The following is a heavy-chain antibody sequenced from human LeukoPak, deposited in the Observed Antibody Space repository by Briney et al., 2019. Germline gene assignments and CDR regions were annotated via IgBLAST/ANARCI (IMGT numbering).Heavy chain of an antibody. D-gene: IGHD3-16*02. J-gene: IGHJ4*02. CDR1: GGSISSGSYY. Sequence: PSETLSLTCTVSGGSISSGSYYWSWIRQPAGKGLEWIGRIYTSGSTNYNPSLKSRVTISVDTSKNQFSLKLSSVTAADTAVYYCARGGGELSLAYWGQGTLVTVSS. CDR3: ARGGGELSLAY. CDR2: IYTSGST. V-gene: IGHV4-61*02.